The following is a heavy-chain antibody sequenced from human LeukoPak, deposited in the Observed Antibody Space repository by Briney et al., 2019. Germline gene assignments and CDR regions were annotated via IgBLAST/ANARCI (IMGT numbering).Heavy chain of an antibody. CDR2: IHHRGST. D-gene: IGHD2-15*01. Sequence: SGTLSLTCAVSGDSVSTNYWWTRVRQSPGKGLEWIGEIHHRGSTNYNPSLKSRVTISVDKSKNQFSLNLNSVTAADTAVYYCARGGWWKFDYWGQGTLVTVSS. V-gene: IGHV4-4*02. CDR1: GDSVSTNYW. CDR3: ARGGWWKFDY. J-gene: IGHJ4*02.